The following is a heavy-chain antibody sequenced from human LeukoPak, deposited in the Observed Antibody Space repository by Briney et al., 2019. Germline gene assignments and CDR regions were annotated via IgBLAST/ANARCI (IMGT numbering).Heavy chain of an antibody. CDR1: GYSISSGYY. CDR3: ARQNSYYDFWSGYYWRAIGDVGGRYYFDY. D-gene: IGHD3-3*01. Sequence: PSETLSLTCAVSGYSISSGYYWGWIRQPPGKGREWIGSIYHSGSTYYSPSLKSRVTISVDTSKNQFPLKLSSVTAAATAVYYCARQNSYYDFWSGYYWRAIGDVGGRYYFDYWGQGTLVTVSS. J-gene: IGHJ4*02. V-gene: IGHV4-38-2*01. CDR2: IYHSGST.